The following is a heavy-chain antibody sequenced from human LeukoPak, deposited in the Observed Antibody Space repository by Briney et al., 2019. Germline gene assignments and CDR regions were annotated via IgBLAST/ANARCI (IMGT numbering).Heavy chain of an antibody. D-gene: IGHD1-26*01. CDR1: RGSVSSGSYY. V-gene: IGHV4-61*01. J-gene: IGHJ4*02. CDR2: IYYSGST. CDR3: ARGRMGAAIDY. Sequence: SETLSLTCTVSRGSVSSGSYYWSWIRQPPGKGLEWIGYIYYSGSTNYNPSLKSRVTISVDTSKNQFSLKLSSVTAADTAVYYCARGRMGAAIDYWGQGTLVTVSS.